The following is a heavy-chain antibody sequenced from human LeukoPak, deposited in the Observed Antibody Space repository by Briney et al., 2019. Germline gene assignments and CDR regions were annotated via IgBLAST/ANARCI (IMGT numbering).Heavy chain of an antibody. J-gene: IGHJ4*02. CDR3: ARVDGSVTVDY. V-gene: IGHV1-69*13. D-gene: IGHD3-10*01. Sequence: GASVKVSCKASGGTFSSYAISWVRQAPGQGLEWMGGIIPIFGTANYAQKFQGRVTITADESTSTAYMELSSLRSKDTVVYYCARVDGSVTVDYWGQGTLVTVSS. CDR1: GGTFSSYA. CDR2: IIPIFGTA.